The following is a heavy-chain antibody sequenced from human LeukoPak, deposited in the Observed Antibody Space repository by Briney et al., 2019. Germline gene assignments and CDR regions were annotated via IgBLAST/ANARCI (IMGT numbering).Heavy chain of an antibody. CDR1: GFYFSGYS. V-gene: IGHV3-21*01. CDR2: VSTSSTHT. D-gene: IGHD5-24*01. CDR3: ARDPSGYNTAFDI. Sequence: GGSLRLSCGASGFYFSGYSMNWVRQAPGKGLEWVSSVSTSSTHTHYADSVKGRFTISRDNAKNSLYLQMSSLRAEDTAVYYCARDPSGYNTAFDIWGQGTMVTVSS. J-gene: IGHJ3*02.